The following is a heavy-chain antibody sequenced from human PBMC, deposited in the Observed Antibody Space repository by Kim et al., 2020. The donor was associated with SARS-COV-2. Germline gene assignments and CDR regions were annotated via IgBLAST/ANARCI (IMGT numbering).Heavy chain of an antibody. CDR3: VKEGHYGSGSYYPKFDY. J-gene: IGHJ4*02. D-gene: IGHD3-10*01. V-gene: IGHV3-64D*06. CDR2: ISSNGGST. Sequence: GGSLRLSCSASGFTFSSYAMHWVRQAPGKGLEYVSAISSNGGSTYYADSVKGRFTISRDNCKNTLYLQMSSLRAEDTAVYYCVKEGHYGSGSYYPKFDYWGQGTLVTVSS. CDR1: GFTFSSYA.